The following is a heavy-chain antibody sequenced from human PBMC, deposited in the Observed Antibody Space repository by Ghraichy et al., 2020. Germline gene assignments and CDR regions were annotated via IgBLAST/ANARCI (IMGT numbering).Heavy chain of an antibody. Sequence: GGYLRLSCASSGFTFSNYAMSWVRQAPGKGLEWVSSISATGANTYDADSVKGRFTISRDNSKNTLYLQMNSLRTEDTAVYYCAKAGSNYFDYWGQGTLVTVST. CDR1: GFTFSNYA. CDR2: ISATGANT. CDR3: AKAGSNYFDY. V-gene: IGHV3-23*01. J-gene: IGHJ4*02.